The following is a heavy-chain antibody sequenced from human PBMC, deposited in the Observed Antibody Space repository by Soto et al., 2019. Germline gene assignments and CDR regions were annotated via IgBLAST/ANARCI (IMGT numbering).Heavy chain of an antibody. V-gene: IGHV4-30-4*01. CDR3: ARDIHRYCSGTSCYRFDP. CDR2: IYYSGST. Sequence: PSETLSLTCTVSGGSISSGDYYWSWIRQPPGKGLEWIGYIYYSGSTYYNPSLKSRVTISVDTSKNQFSLKLSSVTAADTAVYYCARDIHRYCSGTSCYRFDPWGQGTLVTVSS. CDR1: GGSISSGDYY. J-gene: IGHJ5*02. D-gene: IGHD2-2*02.